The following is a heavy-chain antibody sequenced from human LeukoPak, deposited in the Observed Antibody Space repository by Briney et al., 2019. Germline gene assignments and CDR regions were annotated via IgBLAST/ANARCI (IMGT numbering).Heavy chain of an antibody. CDR1: GFTFSSYA. Sequence: PGGSLRLSCAASGFTFSSYAMHWVRQAPGKGLEWVAVISYDGSNKYYADSVRGRFTISRDNSKNTLYLQMNSLRAEDTAVYYCARVGGGSYGDTVFYYFDYWGQGTLVTVSS. J-gene: IGHJ4*02. V-gene: IGHV3-30-3*01. CDR2: ISYDGSNK. D-gene: IGHD1-26*01. CDR3: ARVGGGSYGDTVFYYFDY.